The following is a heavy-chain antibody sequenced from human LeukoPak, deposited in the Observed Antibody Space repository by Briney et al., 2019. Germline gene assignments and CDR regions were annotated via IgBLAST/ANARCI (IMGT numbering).Heavy chain of an antibody. CDR3: ARAGYSSSRKIDY. V-gene: IGHV4-34*01. Sequence: SETLSLTCAVYGGSFSGYYWSWIRQPPGKGLEWIGEINHSGSTNYNPSLKSRVTISVDTSKNQFSLKLSSVTAADTAVYCCARAGYSSSRKIDYWGQGPLVTVSS. J-gene: IGHJ4*02. D-gene: IGHD6-13*01. CDR1: GGSFSGYY. CDR2: INHSGST.